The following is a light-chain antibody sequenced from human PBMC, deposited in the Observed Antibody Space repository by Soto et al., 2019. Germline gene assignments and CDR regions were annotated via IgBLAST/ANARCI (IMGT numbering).Light chain of an antibody. CDR3: QHYNFWPHT. CDR1: QSVRDN. V-gene: IGKV3-15*01. CDR2: RAS. Sequence: DIVLTQSPATLAVSPGEGATLSCRASQSVRDNLAWYQQKPGQAPRLLIYRASTRATGVPARFSGSGSGTEFTLTISSLQSEDVSVYFCQHYNFWPHTFGQGTRLEI. J-gene: IGKJ5*01.